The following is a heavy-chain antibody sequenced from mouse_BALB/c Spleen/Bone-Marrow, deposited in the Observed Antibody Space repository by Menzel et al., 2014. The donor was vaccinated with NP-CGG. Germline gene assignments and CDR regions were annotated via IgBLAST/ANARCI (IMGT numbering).Heavy chain of an antibody. CDR1: GYSFTRYW. J-gene: IGHJ3*01. D-gene: IGHD2-4*01. CDR2: IYPGNSDT. V-gene: IGHV1-5*01. CDR3: TRSYYDYGGFPY. Sequence: VHVKQSGTVLARPGVSVKMSCKASGYSFTRYWMHWVKQRPGQGLEWIGVIYPGNSDTIYNQKFKGKAKLTAVTSASTAYMELSSLTNEDSAVYYCTRSYYDYGGFPYWGQGTLVTVSA.